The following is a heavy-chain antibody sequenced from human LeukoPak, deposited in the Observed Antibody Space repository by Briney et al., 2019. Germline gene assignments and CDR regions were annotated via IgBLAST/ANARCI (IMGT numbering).Heavy chain of an antibody. J-gene: IGHJ4*02. CDR2: ISSSGSDI. V-gene: IGHV3-48*03. D-gene: IGHD4-23*01. CDR1: GFTFSNYE. CDR3: ARDYGGSSPFDY. Sequence: GGSLRLSCAASGFTFSNYEMHWVRQAPGKGLEWVSYISSSGSDIYYADSVKGRFTISRDNAKNSPYLHMNSLRAEDTAVYYCARDYGGSSPFDYWGQGTLVTVSS.